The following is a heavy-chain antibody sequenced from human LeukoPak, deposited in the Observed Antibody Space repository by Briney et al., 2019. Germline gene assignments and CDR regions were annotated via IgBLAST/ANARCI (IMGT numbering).Heavy chain of an antibody. V-gene: IGHV3-33*01. CDR1: GFTFSRYG. CDR3: ARESGYNPEPVAFDI. D-gene: IGHD5-24*01. CDR2: IRYDGGEE. J-gene: IGHJ3*02. Sequence: GGSLRLSCSGTGFTFSRYGIHWVRQAPGEGLEWVTVIRYDGGEEYYADSVRGRFTISRDNSKNTMYLQMNNLRAEDTALYYCARESGYNPEPVAFDIWGQGTTVTVSS.